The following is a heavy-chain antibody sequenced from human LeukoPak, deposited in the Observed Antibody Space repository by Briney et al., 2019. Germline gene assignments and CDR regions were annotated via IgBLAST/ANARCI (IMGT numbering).Heavy chain of an antibody. V-gene: IGHV1-2*02. J-gene: IGHJ4*02. CDR3: ARETYSSSWTTSDY. CDR2: INPNSGGT. D-gene: IGHD6-13*01. CDR1: GFTFSNYG. Sequence: GGSLRLSCAASGFTFSNYGMHWVRQAPGQGLEWVGWINPNSGGTNYAQKFQGRVTMTRDTSISTAYMELSRLRSDDTAVYYCARETYSSSWTTSDYWGQGTLVTVSS.